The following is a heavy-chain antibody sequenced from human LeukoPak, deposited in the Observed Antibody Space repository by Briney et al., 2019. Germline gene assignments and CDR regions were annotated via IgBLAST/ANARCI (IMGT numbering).Heavy chain of an antibody. CDR3: ARLVVKRDPRYYYYGMDV. J-gene: IGHJ6*02. CDR2: IYYSGST. V-gene: IGHV4-59*08. Sequence: PSETLSLTCTVSGGSISSYYWSWIRQPPGKGLEWIGYIYYSGSTNYNPSLKSRVTISVDTSKNQFSLKLSSVTAADTAVYYCARLVVKRDPRYYYYGMDVWGQGTTVTVSS. CDR1: GGSISSYY. D-gene: IGHD2-2*01.